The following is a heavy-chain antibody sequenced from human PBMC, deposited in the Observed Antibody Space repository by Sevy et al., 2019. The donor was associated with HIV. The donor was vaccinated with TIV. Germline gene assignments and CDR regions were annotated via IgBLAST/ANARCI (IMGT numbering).Heavy chain of an antibody. D-gene: IGHD2-2*01. CDR3: AREGRYCSSTSCYFDY. CDR1: GFTFSSYD. Sequence: LSLTCAASGFTFSSYDMHWVRQATGKGLEWVSAIGTAGDTYYPGSVKGRFTISRENAKNSLYLQMNSLRAGDTAVYYCAREGRYCSSTSCYFDYWGQGTLVTVSS. V-gene: IGHV3-13*01. CDR2: IGTAGDT. J-gene: IGHJ4*02.